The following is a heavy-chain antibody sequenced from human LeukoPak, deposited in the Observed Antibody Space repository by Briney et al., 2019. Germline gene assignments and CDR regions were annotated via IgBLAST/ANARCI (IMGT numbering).Heavy chain of an antibody. D-gene: IGHD6-13*01. CDR1: GFSFTSYW. V-gene: IGHV3-7*04. Sequence: PGGSLRLSCAASGFSFTSYWMSWVRQAPGKGLEGVANMNQAGSEKYYVDSVKGRFTISRDNAKNSLSLQMNSLRAEHTAVYYCARDGQPFASWGQGTLVTVSS. J-gene: IGHJ4*02. CDR2: MNQAGSEK. CDR3: ARDGQPFAS.